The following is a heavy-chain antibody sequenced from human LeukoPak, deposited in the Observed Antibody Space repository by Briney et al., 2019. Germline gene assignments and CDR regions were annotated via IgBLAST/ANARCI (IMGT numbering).Heavy chain of an antibody. CDR2: ISPSDGST. J-gene: IGHJ5*02. V-gene: IGHV1-46*01. CDR3: ARDNSVRDEAWCFNP. D-gene: IGHD4/OR15-4a*01. Sequence: ASVKVSCKAFGYTFTSHYMHWVRQAPGQGPEWIGVISPSDGSTTYAQQFQDRVTMTRDMSTSTDYLELSSLRSDDTAVYYCARDNSVRDEAWCFNPWGQGTLVTVSS. CDR1: GYTFTSHY.